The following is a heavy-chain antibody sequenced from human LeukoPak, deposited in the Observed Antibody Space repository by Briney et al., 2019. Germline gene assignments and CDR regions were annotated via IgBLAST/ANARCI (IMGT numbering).Heavy chain of an antibody. CDR3: AREGYDYSKPDY. CDR2: IIPIFGTA. V-gene: IGHV1-69*13. CDR1: GGTFSSYA. J-gene: IGHJ4*02. Sequence: ASVKVSCKASGGTFSSYAISWVRQAPGQGLEWMGGIIPIFGTANYAQKFQGRVTITADESTSTAYMELSSLRSEDTAVYYCAREGYDYSKPDYWGQGTLVTVSS. D-gene: IGHD4-11*01.